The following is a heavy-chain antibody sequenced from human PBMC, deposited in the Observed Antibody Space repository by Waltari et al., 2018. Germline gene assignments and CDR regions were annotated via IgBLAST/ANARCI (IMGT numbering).Heavy chain of an antibody. J-gene: IGHJ4*02. CDR1: GGSISSSSYY. V-gene: IGHV4-39*01. CDR2: IYYSGST. CDR3: ARHGDFCFDY. D-gene: IGHD4-17*01. Sequence: QLQLQESGPGLVKPSETLSLTCTVSGGSISSSSYYWGWIRQPPGKGLEWIGRIYYSGSTDDNPSLKSRVTISRDNAKNALYLEMNSLTAEDTAVYYGARHGDFCFDYWGQGILVTVSS.